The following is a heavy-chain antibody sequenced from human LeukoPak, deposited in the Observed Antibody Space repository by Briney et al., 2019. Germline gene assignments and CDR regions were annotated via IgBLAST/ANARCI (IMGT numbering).Heavy chain of an antibody. CDR2: IYPGDSDT. Sequence: GESLKISCKGSGYSFTSYWFGWGRQMPGKGLEWMGIIYPGDSDTRYSPSFQGQVTNSAGKSISTAYLQWSSPQASDTAMYYCASTDGGSGSYSDFDIWGQGTMVTVSS. D-gene: IGHD3-10*01. CDR3: ASTDGGSGSYSDFDI. V-gene: IGHV5-51*01. CDR1: GYSFTSYW. J-gene: IGHJ3*02.